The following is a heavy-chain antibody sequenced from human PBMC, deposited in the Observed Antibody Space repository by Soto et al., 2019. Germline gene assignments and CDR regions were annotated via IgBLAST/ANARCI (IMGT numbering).Heavy chain of an antibody. V-gene: IGHV3-33*01. CDR3: ARDNYGMDV. CDR1: GFTFSSYG. Sequence: GGSLRLSCAASGFTFSSYGMRWVRQAPGKGLEWVAVIWYDGSNKYYADSVKGRFTISRDNSKNTLYLQMNSLRAEDTAVYYCARDNYGMDVWGQGTTVTVSS. J-gene: IGHJ6*02. CDR2: IWYDGSNK.